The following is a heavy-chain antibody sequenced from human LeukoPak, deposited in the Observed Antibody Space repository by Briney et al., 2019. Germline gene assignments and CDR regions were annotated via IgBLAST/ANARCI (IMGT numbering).Heavy chain of an antibody. CDR2: ISGSGGST. V-gene: IGHV3-23*01. J-gene: IGHJ4*02. CDR3: AKDLAYSSWYGETGGFDY. CDR1: GFTFSSYA. Sequence: PGGSLRLSCAASGFTFSSYAMSWVRQAPGKGLEWVSAISGSGGSTYYADSVKGRFTISRDNSKNTLYLQMNSLRAEDTAVYYCAKDLAYSSWYGETGGFDYWGQGTLVTVSS. D-gene: IGHD6-13*01.